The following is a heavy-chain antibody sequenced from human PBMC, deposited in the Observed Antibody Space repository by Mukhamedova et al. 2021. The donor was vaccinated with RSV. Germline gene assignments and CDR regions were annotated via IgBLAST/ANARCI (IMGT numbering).Heavy chain of an antibody. J-gene: IGHJ5*02. D-gene: IGHD2-2*01. CDR3: ARGDSCSSNSCYRFDP. V-gene: IGHV5-51*01. Sequence: RYSPSFQGQVTISADKSISTAYLQWSSLKASDTAMYYCARGDSCSSNSCYRFDPWGQGTLVTVSS.